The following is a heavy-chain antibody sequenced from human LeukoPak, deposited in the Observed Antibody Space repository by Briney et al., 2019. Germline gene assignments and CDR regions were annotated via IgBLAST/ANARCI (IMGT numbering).Heavy chain of an antibody. CDR1: GGSIDTYY. V-gene: IGHV4-59*01. J-gene: IGHJ4*02. Sequence: SATLSLTCTVSGGSIDTYYWSWIRQSPGKGLEWIAYIYYGGTNYNPSLKSRATISVDTSKHQFSLNLRSATAADTAVYYCARGDGYNSGYFEYWGQGTLVTVSS. CDR2: IYYGGT. CDR3: ARGDGYNSGYFEY. D-gene: IGHD5-24*01.